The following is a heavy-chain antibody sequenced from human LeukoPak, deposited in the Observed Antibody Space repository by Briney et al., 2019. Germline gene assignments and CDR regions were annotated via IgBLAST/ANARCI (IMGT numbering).Heavy chain of an antibody. D-gene: IGHD6-25*01. CDR2: IYYSGTT. CDR1: GASINNGGYY. CDR3: ARGDSGASEYFQD. J-gene: IGHJ1*01. Sequence: SETLSLTCNASGASINNGGYYWTWIRQHPGKGLEWIGYIYYSGTTYYNPSLKSRITMSIDTSKNHFSLRLNSVTAADTAVYFCARGDSGASEYFQDWGQGTLVTVSS. V-gene: IGHV4-31*03.